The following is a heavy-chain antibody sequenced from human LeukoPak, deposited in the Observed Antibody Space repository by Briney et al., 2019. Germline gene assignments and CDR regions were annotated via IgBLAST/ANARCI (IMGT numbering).Heavy chain of an antibody. CDR2: ILYDGDNK. CDR1: GFTFSSYG. D-gene: IGHD1-26*01. Sequence: GGSLRLSCAASGFTFSSYGMHWVRQAPGKGLEWVAVILYDGDNKYYADSVQGRFTTSRDNSKNTLYLQMNSLRAEDTAVYYCAKAGSGSYLSWFDPWGQGTLDTVSS. J-gene: IGHJ5*02. V-gene: IGHV3-30*18. CDR3: AKAGSGSYLSWFDP.